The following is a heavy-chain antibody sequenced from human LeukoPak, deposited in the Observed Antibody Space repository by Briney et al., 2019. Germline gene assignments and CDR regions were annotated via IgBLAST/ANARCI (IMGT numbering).Heavy chain of an antibody. Sequence: WASVKASCKASGYTFTGYYMHWVRQAPGQGLEWMGWINPNSGGTYYAQKFQGRVTMTSDTSISSAYMELRSLRSDDTAVYYCARVLGQVRGVIITVLDYWGQGTLVTVSS. V-gene: IGHV1-2*02. CDR1: GYTFTGYY. CDR3: ARVLGQVRGVIITVLDY. D-gene: IGHD3-10*01. CDR2: INPNSGGT. J-gene: IGHJ4*02.